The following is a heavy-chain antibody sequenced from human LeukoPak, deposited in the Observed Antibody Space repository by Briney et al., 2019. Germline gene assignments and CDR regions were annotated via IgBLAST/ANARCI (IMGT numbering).Heavy chain of an antibody. CDR2: INTDGSST. Sequence: PGGSLRLSCAASGFTFSSYWMHWVRQAPWKGLVWVSRINTDGSSTSYADSVKGRFTISRDNAKNTLYLQMNSLRAEDTAVYYCARDHDYCMGDYWGQGTLVTVSS. J-gene: IGHJ4*02. D-gene: IGHD4-11*01. CDR3: ARDHDYCMGDY. CDR1: GFTFSSYW. V-gene: IGHV3-74*01.